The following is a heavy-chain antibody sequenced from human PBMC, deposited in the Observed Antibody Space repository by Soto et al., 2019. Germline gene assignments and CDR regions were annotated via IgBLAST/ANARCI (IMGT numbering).Heavy chain of an antibody. J-gene: IGHJ4*02. Sequence: QLVQSGAEVKKPGASVRVSCKTSGPTFIAYYIHWVRQAPGQGLEWMGWIDPKSGGTAYEQRFLGRVTMTRDTSINTAYMDLNRLTSYDTAVYYCVSLSVDVPEWGQGTLITVSS. CDR3: VSLSVDVPE. CDR2: IDPKSGGT. V-gene: IGHV1-2*02. CDR1: GPTFIAYY. D-gene: IGHD5-12*01.